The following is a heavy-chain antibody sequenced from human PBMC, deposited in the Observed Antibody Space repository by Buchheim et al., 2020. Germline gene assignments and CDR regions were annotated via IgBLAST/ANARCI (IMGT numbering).Heavy chain of an antibody. CDR3: ARENGRGYYGSGSYYPYYYYGMDV. CDR2: ISAYNGDT. D-gene: IGHD3-10*01. J-gene: IGHJ6*02. V-gene: IGHV1-18*01. Sequence: QVQLVQSGGEVKKPGASVKVSCKASGYTFTSYGISWVRQAPGQGLEWMGWISAYNGDTNFAQKLQGRVTMTTVTSTSTAYMELRSLRSDDTAVYYCARENGRGYYGSGSYYPYYYYGMDVWGQGTT. CDR1: GYTFTSYG.